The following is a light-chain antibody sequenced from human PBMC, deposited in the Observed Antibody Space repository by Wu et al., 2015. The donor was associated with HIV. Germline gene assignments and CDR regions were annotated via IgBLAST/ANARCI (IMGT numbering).Light chain of an antibody. CDR3: QQYGSSPLS. J-gene: IGKJ2*03. CDR2: GAS. Sequence: EIVMTQSPATLSVSPGERATLSCRASQSITNKYLAWYQQKVGQAPRLLIFGASSRATGIPDRFNGSGSGTDFTLTINSLEPDDFAVYFCQQYGSSPLSFGQGTKVDIK. CDR1: QSITNKY. V-gene: IGKV3-20*01.